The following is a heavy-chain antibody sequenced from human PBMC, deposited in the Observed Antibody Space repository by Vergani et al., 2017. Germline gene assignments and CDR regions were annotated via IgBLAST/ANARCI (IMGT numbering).Heavy chain of an antibody. Sequence: EVQLLESGGGLVQPGGSLRLSCAASGFTFSSYAMSWVRQAPGKGLEWVSYISSSGSTIYYADSVKGRFTISRDNAKNSLYLQMNSLRAEDTAVYYCARDRGGDYYYYGMDVWGQGTTVTVSS. V-gene: IGHV3-48*04. CDR2: ISSSGSTI. CDR3: ARDRGGDYYYYGMDV. J-gene: IGHJ6*02. D-gene: IGHD3-16*01. CDR1: GFTFSSYA.